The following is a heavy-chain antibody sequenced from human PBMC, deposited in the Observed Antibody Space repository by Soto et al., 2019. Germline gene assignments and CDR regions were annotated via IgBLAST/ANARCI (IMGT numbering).Heavy chain of an antibody. Sequence: QVQLVQSGAEVKKPGASVKVSCKASGYTFTSYDINWVRQATGQGLEWMGWMNPNSGNTGYAQKFQGRVTMTRNTSISTAYMELRSLRSEDTAVYYCARESPDSSGYVSDYWGQGTLVTVSS. J-gene: IGHJ4*02. V-gene: IGHV1-8*01. D-gene: IGHD3-22*01. CDR1: GYTFTSYD. CDR3: ARESPDSSGYVSDY. CDR2: MNPNSGNT.